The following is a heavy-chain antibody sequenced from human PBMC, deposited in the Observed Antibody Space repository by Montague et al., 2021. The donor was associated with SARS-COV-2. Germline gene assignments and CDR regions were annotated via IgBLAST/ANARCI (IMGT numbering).Heavy chain of an antibody. CDR1: GFTFSSYE. J-gene: IGHJ4*02. V-gene: IGHV3-48*03. CDR3: ARDFGESRDH. CDR2: ISGSGSTI. D-gene: IGHD3-10*01. Sequence: SLRLSCAASGFTFSSYEMNWVRQAPGKGLEWVSYISGSGSTIFYADSVKGRFTMSRDNSKNTLYLQMNSLRAEDTAVYYCARDFGESRDHWGQGTLVTVSS.